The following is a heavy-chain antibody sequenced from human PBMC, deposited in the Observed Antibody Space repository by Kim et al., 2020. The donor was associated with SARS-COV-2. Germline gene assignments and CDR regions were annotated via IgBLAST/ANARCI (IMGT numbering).Heavy chain of an antibody. Sequence: GGSLRLSCAASGFTFSSYWMSWVRQAPGKGLEWVANIKQDGSEKYYVDSVKGRFTISRDNAKNSLYLQMNSLTAEDTAVYYCARGPLRYFDWLLPNWFDPWGQGTLVTVSS. CDR1: GFTFSSYW. J-gene: IGHJ5*02. CDR2: IKQDGSEK. CDR3: ARGPLRYFDWLLPNWFDP. V-gene: IGHV3-7*03. D-gene: IGHD3-9*01.